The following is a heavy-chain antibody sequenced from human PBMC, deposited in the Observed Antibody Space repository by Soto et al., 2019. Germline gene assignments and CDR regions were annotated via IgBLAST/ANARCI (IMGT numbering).Heavy chain of an antibody. Sequence: GGSLRLSCAASGFTFSSYAMSWVRQAPGKGLEWVSAISGSGGSTYYADSVKGRFTISRDNSKNTLYLQMNSLRAEDTAVYYCAKNNPPYSSGWYLVDYWGQGTLVTVSS. D-gene: IGHD6-19*01. V-gene: IGHV3-23*01. CDR2: ISGSGGST. J-gene: IGHJ4*02. CDR1: GFTFSSYA. CDR3: AKNNPPYSSGWYLVDY.